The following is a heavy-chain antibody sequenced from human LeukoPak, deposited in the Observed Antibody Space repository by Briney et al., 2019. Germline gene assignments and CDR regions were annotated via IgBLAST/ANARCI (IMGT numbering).Heavy chain of an antibody. V-gene: IGHV4-39*01. Sequence: PSETLSLTCTVSGGSISSSHYYWGWIRQTPGKGLEWIGTIYYSGTTYYNPSLESRAIISEDTSKNQFSLTLRSVTAADTAMYYCARQISDYYYYYIDVWGKGTTVTVSS. CDR3: ARQISDYYYYYIDV. CDR2: IYYSGTT. D-gene: IGHD3-10*01. CDR1: GGSISSSHYY. J-gene: IGHJ6*03.